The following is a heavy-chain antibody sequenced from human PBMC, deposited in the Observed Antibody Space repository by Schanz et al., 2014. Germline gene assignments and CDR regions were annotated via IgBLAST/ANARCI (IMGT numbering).Heavy chain of an antibody. CDR3: ARLGVGDKAYYYYGTDV. J-gene: IGHJ6*02. V-gene: IGHV4-59*08. CDR1: GVSICGYY. CDR2: IFFSGST. D-gene: IGHD1-26*01. Sequence: QVQLQESGPGLVKPSETLSLTCTVSGVSICGYYWSWIRQPPGKGLEWIGYIFFSGSTTYNPSFNSRVTIPVDMSKNQSALNLSSVTAADTAVYYCARLGVGDKAYYYYGTDVWGQGTTVLVSS.